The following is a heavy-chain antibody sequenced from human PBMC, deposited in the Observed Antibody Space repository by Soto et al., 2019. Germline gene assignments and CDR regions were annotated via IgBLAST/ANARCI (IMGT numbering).Heavy chain of an antibody. Sequence: EVQLLESGGGLXQPGGXLRLSCAASGFTFSSYAMSWVRQAPGKGLEWVSAISGSGGSTYYADSVKGRFTISRDNSKNTLYLQMNSLRAEDTAVYYCANSGYDYVWGSYRYVGDYWGQGTLVTVSS. CDR3: ANSGYDYVWGSYRYVGDY. D-gene: IGHD3-16*02. CDR1: GFTFSSYA. V-gene: IGHV3-23*01. CDR2: ISGSGGST. J-gene: IGHJ4*02.